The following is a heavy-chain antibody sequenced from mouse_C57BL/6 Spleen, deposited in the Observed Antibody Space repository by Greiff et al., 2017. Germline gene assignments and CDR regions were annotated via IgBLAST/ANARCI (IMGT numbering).Heavy chain of an antibody. J-gene: IGHJ3*01. CDR3: TRDGGYYGSSYVAWFAY. CDR1: GFTFSSYA. D-gene: IGHD1-1*01. V-gene: IGHV5-9-1*02. CDR2: ISSGGDYI. Sequence: EVKLVESGEGLVKPGGSLKLSCAASGFTFSSYAMSWVRQTPEKRLEWVAYISSGGDYIYYADTVKGRFTISRDNARNTLYLQMSSLKSEDTAMYYCTRDGGYYGSSYVAWFAYWGQGTLVTVSA.